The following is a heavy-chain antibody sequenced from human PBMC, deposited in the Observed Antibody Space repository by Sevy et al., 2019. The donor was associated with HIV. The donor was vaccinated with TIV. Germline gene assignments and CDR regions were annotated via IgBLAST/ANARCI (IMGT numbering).Heavy chain of an antibody. V-gene: IGHV3-7*03. CDR2: IKQDGSEK. CDR3: ARRRGVVVPAAMDWFEP. D-gene: IGHD2-2*01. Sequence: GGSLRLSCAASGFTFSSYWMSWVRQAPGKGLEWVANIKQDGSEKYYVDSVKGRFTISRDNAKNSLYLQMNSLRAEDTAVYYCARRRGVVVPAAMDWFEPWGQGTLVTVSS. J-gene: IGHJ5*02. CDR1: GFTFSSYW.